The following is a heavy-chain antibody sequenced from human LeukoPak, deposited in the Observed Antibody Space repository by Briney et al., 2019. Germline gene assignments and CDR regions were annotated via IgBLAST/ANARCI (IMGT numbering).Heavy chain of an antibody. CDR3: ASFPGDSSCYYYDFDY. CDR1: GYSISSGYY. V-gene: IGHV4-38-2*02. CDR2: IYHSGST. J-gene: IGHJ4*02. Sequence: SETLSLTCTVSGYSISSGYYWGWIRQPPGKGLEWIGSIYHSGSTYYNPSLKSRVTISVDTSKNQFSLKLSSVTAADTAVYYCASFPGDSSCYYYDFDYWRQGTLVTVSS. D-gene: IGHD3-22*01.